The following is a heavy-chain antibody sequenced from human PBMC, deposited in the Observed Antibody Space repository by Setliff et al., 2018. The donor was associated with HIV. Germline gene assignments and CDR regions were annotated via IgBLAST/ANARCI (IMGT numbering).Heavy chain of an antibody. Sequence: ASVKVSCKASGGTFSSYAISWVRQAPGQGLEWMGIINPSGGSTSYAQKFQGRVTMTRDTSTSTVYMELSSLRSEDTAVYYCARDGYYDSRRKLDYWGQGTLVTVSS. CDR2: INPSGGST. V-gene: IGHV1-46*01. CDR1: GGTFSSYA. CDR3: ARDGYYDSRRKLDY. J-gene: IGHJ4*02. D-gene: IGHD3-22*01.